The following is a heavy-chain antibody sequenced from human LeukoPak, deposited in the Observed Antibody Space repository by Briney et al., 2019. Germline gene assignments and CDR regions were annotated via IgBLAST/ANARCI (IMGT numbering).Heavy chain of an antibody. CDR2: INPNSGNT. CDR1: GYTFTGYY. V-gene: IGHV1-8*02. J-gene: IGHJ3*02. Sequence: GASVKVSCKASGYTFTGYYMHWVRQAPGQGLEWMGWINPNSGNTGYAQKFQGRVTMTRNTSISTAYMELSSLRSEDTAVYYCAREGPRGLAFDIWGQGTMVTVSS. CDR3: AREGPRGLAFDI.